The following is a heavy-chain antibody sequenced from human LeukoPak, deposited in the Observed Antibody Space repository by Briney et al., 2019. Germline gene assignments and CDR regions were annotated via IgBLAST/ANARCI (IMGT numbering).Heavy chain of an antibody. Sequence: PSETLSLTCAFSGGSFRGNYWTWVRQPPGEGLEWIGEVHLSGRTNYNPSLESRVTMSVDMSENHISLKLTSVTAADTAVYYCAREGGPYRPLDYSGQGTLVTVSS. CDR2: VHLSGRT. CDR3: AREGGPYRPLDY. V-gene: IGHV4-34*01. CDR1: GGSFRGNY. J-gene: IGHJ4*02.